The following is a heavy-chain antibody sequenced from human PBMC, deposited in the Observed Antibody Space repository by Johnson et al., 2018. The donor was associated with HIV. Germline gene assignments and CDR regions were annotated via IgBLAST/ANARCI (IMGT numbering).Heavy chain of an antibody. D-gene: IGHD6-19*01. Sequence: MLLVESGGNVVQPGGSLRLSCAASGFTVSSNEMSWVRQAPGKGLEWVSSISGGSTYYADSRKGRFTISRDNAKNSLYLQMNSLRAEDTAVYYCARDAVISSGWYNVDAFDIWGQGTMVTVSS. CDR2: ISGGST. J-gene: IGHJ3*02. CDR3: ARDAVISSGWYNVDAFDI. V-gene: IGHV3-38*03. CDR1: GFTVSSNE.